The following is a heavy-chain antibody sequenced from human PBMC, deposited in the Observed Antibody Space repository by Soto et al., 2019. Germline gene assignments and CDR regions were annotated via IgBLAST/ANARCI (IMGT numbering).Heavy chain of an antibody. Sequence: LSLTCTVSGGSISSGGYYWSWIRQHPGKGLEWIGYIYYSGSTYYNPSLKSRVTISVDTSKNQFSLKLSSVTAADTAVYYCARGLQGANWFDPWGQGTLVTVSS. CDR1: GGSISSGGYY. D-gene: IGHD2-15*01. V-gene: IGHV4-31*03. J-gene: IGHJ5*02. CDR3: ARGLQGANWFDP. CDR2: IYYSGST.